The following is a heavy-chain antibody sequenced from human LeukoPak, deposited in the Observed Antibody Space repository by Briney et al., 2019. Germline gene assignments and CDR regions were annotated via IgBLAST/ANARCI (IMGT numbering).Heavy chain of an antibody. CDR3: AIGRPVVAATPFDY. CDR2: IIPILGIA. CDR1: GGTFSSYA. D-gene: IGHD2-15*01. J-gene: IGHJ4*02. Sequence: GASVKVSCKASGGTFSSYAISWVRQAPGQGLEWMGRIIPILGIANYAQKFQGRVTMTRDTSTSTVYMELSSLRSEDTAVYYCAIGRPVVAATPFDYWGQGTLVTVSS. V-gene: IGHV1-69*04.